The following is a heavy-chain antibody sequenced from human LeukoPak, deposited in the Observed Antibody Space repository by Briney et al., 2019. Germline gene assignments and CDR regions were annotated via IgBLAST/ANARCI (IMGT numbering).Heavy chain of an antibody. Sequence: SETLSLTCAVSGYSTSSGYYWGWIRQPPGKGLEWIGSIYHSGSTYYNPSLKSRVTISVDTSKNQFSLKLSSVTAADTAVYYCARRRGSYSIDYWGQGTLVTVSS. D-gene: IGHD1-26*01. CDR1: GYSTSSGYY. V-gene: IGHV4-38-2*01. CDR2: IYHSGST. CDR3: ARRRGSYSIDY. J-gene: IGHJ4*02.